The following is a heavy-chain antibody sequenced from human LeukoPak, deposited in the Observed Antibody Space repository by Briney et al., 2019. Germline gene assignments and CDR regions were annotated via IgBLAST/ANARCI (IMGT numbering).Heavy chain of an antibody. CDR2: IKQDGSEK. D-gene: IGHD4-17*01. V-gene: IGHV3-7*01. CDR1: GFTFSNYW. J-gene: IGHJ4*02. CDR3: ASYDYGDQTSDY. Sequence: PGGSLRLSCAVSGFTFSNYWMSWVRQAPGKGLEWVANIKQDGSEKYYVDSVKGRFTISRDNSKNTLYLQMNSLRAEDTAVYYCASYDYGDQTSDYWGQGTPVTVSS.